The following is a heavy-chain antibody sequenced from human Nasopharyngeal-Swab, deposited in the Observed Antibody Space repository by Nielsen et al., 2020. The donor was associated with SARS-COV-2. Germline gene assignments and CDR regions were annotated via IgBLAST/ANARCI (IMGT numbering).Heavy chain of an antibody. CDR1: GFTFSSYD. CDR2: IGTAGDT. CDR3: ARSKRSIGYCSSTSCYDVDYFDY. Sequence: GGSLRLSCAASGFTFSSYDMHWVRQATGKGLEWVSAIGTAGDTYYPGSVKGRSTISRENAKNSLYLQMNSLRAGDTAVYYCARSKRSIGYCSSTSCYDVDYFDYWGQGTLVTVSS. V-gene: IGHV3-13*01. D-gene: IGHD2-2*01. J-gene: IGHJ4*02.